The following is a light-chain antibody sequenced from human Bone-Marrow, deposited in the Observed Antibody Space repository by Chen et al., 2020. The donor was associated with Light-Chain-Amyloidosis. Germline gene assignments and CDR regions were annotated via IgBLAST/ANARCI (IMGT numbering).Light chain of an antibody. CDR1: NIGSTS. J-gene: IGLJ3*02. CDR2: YDS. Sequence: SYVLTQPSSVSVAPGQTATIACGGNNIGSTSVHWYQQTPGQAPLLVVYYDSDRPSGIPDRLSGSNSGHTATLTISRVEAGDEADYYCQVWDGNSDRPVFGGGTKLTVL. V-gene: IGLV3-21*02. CDR3: QVWDGNSDRPV.